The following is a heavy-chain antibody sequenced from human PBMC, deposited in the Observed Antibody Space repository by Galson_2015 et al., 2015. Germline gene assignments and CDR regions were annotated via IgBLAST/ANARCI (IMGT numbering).Heavy chain of an antibody. CDR3: ARDRSTWHLYFDS. CDR2: ISYDGSGD. J-gene: IGHJ4*02. D-gene: IGHD2-2*01. V-gene: IGHV3-30*03. Sequence: SLRLSCAASGFGFSVYGMHWVRQAPGKGLEWMAVISYDGSGDFYADSVKGRFTMSRDNSKNTVYLQMNSLRPEDTAVYYCARDRSTWHLYFDSWGQGTLVTVSS. CDR1: GFGFSVYG.